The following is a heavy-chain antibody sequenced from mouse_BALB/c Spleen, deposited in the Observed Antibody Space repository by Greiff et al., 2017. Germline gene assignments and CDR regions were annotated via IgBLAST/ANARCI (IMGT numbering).Heavy chain of an antibody. CDR2: ISNGGGST. J-gene: IGHJ3*01. V-gene: IGHV5-12-2*01. CDR1: GFTFSSYT. CDR3: ARHSGKEAWCDY. Sequence: EVTLMESGGGLVQPGGSLKLSCAASGFTFSSYTMPWVRQTPEKRLEWVAYISNGGGSTYYPDTVKGRFTISRDNAKNTLYLQMSRLKSKDTAMYYCARHSGKEAWCDYWGQGTLGTVSA.